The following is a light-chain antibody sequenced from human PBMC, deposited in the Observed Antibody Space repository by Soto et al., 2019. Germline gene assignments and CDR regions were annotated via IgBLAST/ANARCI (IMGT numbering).Light chain of an antibody. CDR1: QSVSSTY. V-gene: IGKV3-20*01. CDR2: SAS. J-gene: IGKJ4*01. Sequence: ELAQSPCTLSQSPGERATLXCRSSQSVSSTYLAWYQQKPGQAPRLLIHSASSRATGIPDRFSGSGSGTDFTLTISRLEPEDSALYYCQQYSKSPLTVAGGAKVDIK. CDR3: QQYSKSPLT.